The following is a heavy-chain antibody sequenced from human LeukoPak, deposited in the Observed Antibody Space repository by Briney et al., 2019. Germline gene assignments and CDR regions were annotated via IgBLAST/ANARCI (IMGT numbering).Heavy chain of an antibody. J-gene: IGHJ4*02. CDR3: AKNPYEYYFDY. D-gene: IGHD5-12*01. CDR2: INPNSGDT. CDR1: GYTLTGYY. Sequence: ASVKVSCKASGYTLTGYYMHWLRQAPGQGLEWMGWINPNSGDTNYAQKSQGRVTMTRDTSINTAYMELSRLASDDTAVYYCAKNPYEYYFDYWGQGTLITVSS. V-gene: IGHV1-2*02.